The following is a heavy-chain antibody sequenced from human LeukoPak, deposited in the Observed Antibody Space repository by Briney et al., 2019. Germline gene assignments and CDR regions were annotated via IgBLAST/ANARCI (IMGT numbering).Heavy chain of an antibody. V-gene: IGHV4-31*03. CDR2: IYYSGST. CDR3: ARDRMVRGVMGAFDI. CDR1: GVSISSVGYY. Sequence: PSQTLYLTCTVSGVSISSVGYYWSWIRQHPGKGLEWIGYIYYSGSTYYNPSLKSRVTISVDTSKNQFSLKLSSVTAADTAVYYCARDRMVRGVMGAFDIWGQGTMVTVSS. J-gene: IGHJ3*02. D-gene: IGHD3-10*01.